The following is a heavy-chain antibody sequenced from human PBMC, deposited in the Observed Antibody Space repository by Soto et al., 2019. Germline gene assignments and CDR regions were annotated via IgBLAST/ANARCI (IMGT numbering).Heavy chain of an antibody. Sequence: QVQLVESGGGVVQPGRSLRLSCEASGFTFKSYGMHWVRQAPGKGLEWVAVVWYDGTNKKYADSVKGRFNIYRDNSKNTLYLQMDSLRAEDTGTYYCARGGHSSSWYRLEAYFFDYWGQGSLVTVSS. CDR3: ARGGHSSSWYRLEAYFFDY. CDR2: VWYDGTNK. D-gene: IGHD6-13*01. V-gene: IGHV3-33*01. J-gene: IGHJ4*02. CDR1: GFTFKSYG.